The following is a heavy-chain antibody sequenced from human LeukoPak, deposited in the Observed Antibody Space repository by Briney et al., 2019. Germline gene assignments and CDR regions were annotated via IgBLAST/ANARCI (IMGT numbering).Heavy chain of an antibody. Sequence: GGSLRLSCAASGFPFSSYSMTWVRQAPGKGLEWVANIKPDGTTKFYVDSVKGRFTISRDNALNSLYLQMNSLRSDDTAVYYCARVIVATPKDYFDYWGQGTLVTVSS. J-gene: IGHJ4*02. V-gene: IGHV3-7*03. CDR3: ARVIVATPKDYFDY. CDR2: IKPDGTTK. D-gene: IGHD2/OR15-2a*01. CDR1: GFPFSSYS.